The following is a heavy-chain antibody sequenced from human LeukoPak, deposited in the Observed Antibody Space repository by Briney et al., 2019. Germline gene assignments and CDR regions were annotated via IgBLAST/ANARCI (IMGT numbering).Heavy chain of an antibody. Sequence: GGSLRLSCAASGFTFSSYSMNWVRQAPGKGLEWVSSISSSSSYIYYADSVKGRFTISRDNAKNSLYLQMNSLRAEDTAVYYCATTGPQGFGELVVNNDAFDIWGQGTMVTVSS. CDR3: ATTGPQGFGELVVNNDAFDI. CDR2: ISSSSSYI. J-gene: IGHJ3*02. D-gene: IGHD3-10*01. V-gene: IGHV3-21*01. CDR1: GFTFSSYS.